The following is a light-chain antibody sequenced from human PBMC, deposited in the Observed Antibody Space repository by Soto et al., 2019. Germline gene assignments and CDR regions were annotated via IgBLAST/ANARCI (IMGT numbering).Light chain of an antibody. V-gene: IGKV3-15*01. CDR3: QQHRDLYT. CDR1: QSVSSN. CDR2: GAS. J-gene: IGKJ2*01. Sequence: EIVMTQSAATLSVSPGERATLSCRASQSVSSNLAWYQQKPGQAPSLLIYGASTRATGIPARFSGSGSGTEFTLTISSLQSEDFAVYYCQQHRDLYTFGQGTKLEIK.